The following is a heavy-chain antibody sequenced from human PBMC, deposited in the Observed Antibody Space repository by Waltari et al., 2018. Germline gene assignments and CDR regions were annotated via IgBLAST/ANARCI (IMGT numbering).Heavy chain of an antibody. V-gene: IGHV3-66*02. J-gene: IGHJ4*02. CDR2: INDAAST. CDR3: ARARDEETAMVYFDH. CDR1: GFTVSKNH. Sequence: EVQLVESGGGLVHPGGSLRLSCAASGFTVSKNHMGWVRQAPGGWLEGVSLINDAASTYYPDSVRGRFTISIDNSKNTVHLQMNSLGVEDTAIYYCARARDEETAMVYFDHWGQGTLVSVSS. D-gene: IGHD5-18*01.